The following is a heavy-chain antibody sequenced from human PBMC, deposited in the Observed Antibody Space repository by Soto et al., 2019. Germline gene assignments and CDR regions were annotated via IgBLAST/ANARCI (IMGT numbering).Heavy chain of an antibody. CDR1: GDTLPEFS. CDR3: AKDRFRNASSGWFEP. CDR2: FDPEDGET. V-gene: IGHV1-24*01. D-gene: IGHD1-1*01. J-gene: IGHJ5*02. Sequence: ASVKVSCKVSGDTLPEFSMHWELQAPGKGLEWMGGFDPEDGETIYAQKFLGRVTMTEDTSTDTAYMELSSLTSEDTAVYYCAKDRFRNASSGWFEPWRQGTLVTVSS.